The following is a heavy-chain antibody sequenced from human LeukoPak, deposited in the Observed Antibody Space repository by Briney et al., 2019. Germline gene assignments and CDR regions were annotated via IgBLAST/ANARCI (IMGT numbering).Heavy chain of an antibody. J-gene: IGHJ3*02. CDR3: ARYSSGWRSFDI. Sequence: SETLSLTCTVSGGTISSYYWSWIRQPPGKGLEWIGYIYYSGSTNYNPSLKSRVTISVDTSKNQFSLNLSSVTAADTAVYYCARYSSGWRSFDIWGQGTMVTVSS. CDR1: GGTISSYY. D-gene: IGHD6-19*01. V-gene: IGHV4-59*01. CDR2: IYYSGST.